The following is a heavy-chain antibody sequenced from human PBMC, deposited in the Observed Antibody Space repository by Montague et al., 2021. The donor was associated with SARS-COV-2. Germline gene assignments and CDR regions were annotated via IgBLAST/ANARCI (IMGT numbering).Heavy chain of an antibody. Sequence: SLRLSCAASGFTFSGYEMNWVRQAPGKGLEWVSYISSSGSTIYYADSVKGRFPISRDNAKNSLYLQMNSLRAEDTAVYYCARDKARISVFGAPRGYMDVWGKGTTVTVSS. J-gene: IGHJ6*03. CDR1: GFTFSGYE. D-gene: IGHD3-3*01. V-gene: IGHV3-48*03. CDR3: ARDKARISVFGAPRGYMDV. CDR2: ISSSGSTI.